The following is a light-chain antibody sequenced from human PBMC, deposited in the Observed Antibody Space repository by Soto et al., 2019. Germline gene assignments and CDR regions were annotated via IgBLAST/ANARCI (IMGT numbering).Light chain of an antibody. V-gene: IGKV3-20*01. CDR1: QSVNRSY. CDR3: QQYGSSPLT. Sequence: EIVLTQSPGTLSLTPGERATLSCRASQSVNRSYLAWYQQKPGQAPRLLIYGASSRATGIPDRFSASGSGPDFTFTISRLEPEDFAVYFCQQYGSSPLTFGGGTKVEIK. J-gene: IGKJ4*01. CDR2: GAS.